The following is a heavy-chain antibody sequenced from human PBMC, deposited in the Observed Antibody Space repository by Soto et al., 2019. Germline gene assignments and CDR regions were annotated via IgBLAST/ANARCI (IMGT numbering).Heavy chain of an antibody. Sequence: ASVKVSCKASGYTFTGYYMHWVRQAPGQGLEWMGWINPNSGGTNYAQKFQGRVTMTRDTSISTAYMELSRLRSDDTAVYYCAREPACSGGSCYSVHFDYWGQGTLVTVS. D-gene: IGHD2-15*01. CDR1: GYTFTGYY. CDR3: AREPACSGGSCYSVHFDY. J-gene: IGHJ4*02. CDR2: INPNSGGT. V-gene: IGHV1-2*02.